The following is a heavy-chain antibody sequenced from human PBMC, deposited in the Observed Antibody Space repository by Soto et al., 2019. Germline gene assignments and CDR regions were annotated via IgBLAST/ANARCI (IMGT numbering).Heavy chain of an antibody. J-gene: IGHJ5*02. CDR1: GFTFSSYS. CDR3: ARMGDSSGYSGGLDP. D-gene: IGHD3-22*01. V-gene: IGHV3-66*01. Sequence: PGGSLRLSCAASGFTFSSYSMNWVRQAPGKGLEWVSVIYSGDSTYYADSVKGRFTISRDNSKNTLYLQMNSLRAEDTAVYFCARMGDSSGYSGGLDPWGQGTLVTVSS. CDR2: IYSGDST.